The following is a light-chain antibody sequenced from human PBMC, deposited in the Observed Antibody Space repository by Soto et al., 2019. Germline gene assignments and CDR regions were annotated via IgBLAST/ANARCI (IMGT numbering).Light chain of an antibody. V-gene: IGKV1-5*01. CDR2: DAS. Sequence: DIQMTQAPSTLSASVGDRVTITCRATQSISRWLAWYQQTPGQAPKLLIYDASNLASGVPSRFGGSGAGAECTRTISSLQPDDVATYCCQQYNSYPITFGQGTRLEIK. J-gene: IGKJ5*01. CDR1: QSISRW. CDR3: QQYNSYPIT.